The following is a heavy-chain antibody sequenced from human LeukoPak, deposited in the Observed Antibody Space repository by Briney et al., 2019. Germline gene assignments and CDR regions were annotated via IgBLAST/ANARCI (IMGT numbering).Heavy chain of an antibody. D-gene: IGHD3-10*01. Sequence: SQTLSLTCTVSGGSISSGDYYWSWIRQPPGKGLEWIGYIYYSGSTYYNPSLKSRVTISVDTSKNQFSLKLSSVTAADTAVYYCARNMVRGVIGESYFDYWGQGTLVSV. CDR3: ARNMVRGVIGESYFDY. J-gene: IGHJ4*02. V-gene: IGHV4-30-4*01. CDR1: GGSISSGDYY. CDR2: IYYSGST.